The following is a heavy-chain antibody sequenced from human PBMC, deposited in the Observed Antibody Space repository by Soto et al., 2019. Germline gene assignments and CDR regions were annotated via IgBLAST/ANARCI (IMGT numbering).Heavy chain of an antibody. D-gene: IGHD1-26*01. CDR1: GDAISSGGYY. Sequence: PSETLSLTCTVSGDAISSGGYYWTWIRQHPGKGLEWIGYIYYSGSTFYNPSLKSRLTISVDTSKNQFSLKLSSVTAADTAVYYCARVYSGSYSDSWGRGTLVTVSS. CDR2: IYYSGST. V-gene: IGHV4-31*03. J-gene: IGHJ4*02. CDR3: ARVYSGSYSDS.